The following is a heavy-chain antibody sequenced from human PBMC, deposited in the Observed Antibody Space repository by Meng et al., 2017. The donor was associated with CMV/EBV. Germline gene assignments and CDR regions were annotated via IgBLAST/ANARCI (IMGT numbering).Heavy chain of an antibody. CDR1: GFAFSSYA. CDR3: AKILWDFRYI. Sequence: GESLKISCAASGFAFSSYAMSWVRQAPGEGLEWVSGISGSGGSTYYADFVKGRFTISRDNSKNTLYLQMSSLRAEDTAVYYCAKILWDFRYIWGQGTMVTVSS. CDR2: ISGSGGST. D-gene: IGHD1-26*01. V-gene: IGHV3-23*01. J-gene: IGHJ3*02.